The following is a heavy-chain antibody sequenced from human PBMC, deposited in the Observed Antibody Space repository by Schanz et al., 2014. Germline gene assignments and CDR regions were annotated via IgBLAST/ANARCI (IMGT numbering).Heavy chain of an antibody. CDR2: ISSGGGST. Sequence: EVQLVESGGGLVKPGGSLRLSCAASGFTFSTHAMSWVRQAPGKGLEWVSSISSGGGSTYYADSVKGRFTISRDNSKNTLYLQMKSLRAEDTAVYYCARKVVATIGGYYDNWGQGTLVIVSS. V-gene: IGHV3-23*04. CDR1: GFTFSTHA. D-gene: IGHD5-12*01. CDR3: ARKVVATIGGYYDN. J-gene: IGHJ4*02.